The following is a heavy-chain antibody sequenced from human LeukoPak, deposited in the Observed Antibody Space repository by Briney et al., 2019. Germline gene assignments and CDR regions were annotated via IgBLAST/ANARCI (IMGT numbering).Heavy chain of an antibody. CDR2: LNPSTGVT. CDR1: GYTFIDYY. V-gene: IGHV1-2*02. D-gene: IGHD3-16*01. CDR3: ARDGALDY. Sequence: GASVTVSCKASGYTFIDYYMHWVRQAPGQGLEWMGWLNPSTGVTNCAQKFQGRITMTRDTSITTAYMELSGLTSDDSAVYYCARDGALDYWGQGTLVTVSS. J-gene: IGHJ4*02.